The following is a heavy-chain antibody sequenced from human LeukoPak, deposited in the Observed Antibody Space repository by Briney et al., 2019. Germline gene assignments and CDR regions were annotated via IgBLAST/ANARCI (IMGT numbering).Heavy chain of an antibody. D-gene: IGHD6-19*01. CDR1: GFTFSSYA. CDR3: AKLSGWTGWFFDY. CDR2: ISKSGDST. V-gene: IGHV3-23*01. Sequence: PGVSLRLSCAASGFTFSSYAISWVRQAPGKGLEWVSAISKSGDSTYYADSVKGRFTISGDNSKNTIYLQMNSLRVEDTAVYYCAKLSGWTGWFFDYWGQGTVVTVSS. J-gene: IGHJ4*02.